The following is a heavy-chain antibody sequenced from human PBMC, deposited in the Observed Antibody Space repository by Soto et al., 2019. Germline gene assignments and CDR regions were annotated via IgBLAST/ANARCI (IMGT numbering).Heavy chain of an antibody. CDR1: GFSVTNNY. V-gene: IGHV3-66*01. CDR3: ARGRGSTGYLGREHYFDY. CDR2: IDIGGNT. Sequence: EVQVVESGGGLVQPGGSLRLSCAASGFSVTNNYMNWVRQAPGKGLEWVSIIDIGGNTYYADSVKDRFTISRDNSRNTLYLDMGGLRAEDTAVYYCARGRGSTGYLGREHYFDYWGQGTLVTVSP. J-gene: IGHJ4*02. D-gene: IGHD2-2*01.